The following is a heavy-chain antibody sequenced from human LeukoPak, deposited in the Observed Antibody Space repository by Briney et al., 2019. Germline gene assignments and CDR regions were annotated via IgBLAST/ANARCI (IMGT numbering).Heavy chain of an antibody. CDR2: IIPVLDIA. CDR1: GGTLSSYP. J-gene: IGHJ4*02. V-gene: IGHV1-69*02. CDR3: ARIRGTESGLSHFDS. Sequence: SVKVSCKASGGTLSSYPICWVRQAPGQGLEWMGRIIPVLDIANYAQTFQGRVTITADKSSSTAYMELSSLRSEDTAVYYCARIRGTESGLSHFDSWGPGTLVSVSS. D-gene: IGHD2-8*02.